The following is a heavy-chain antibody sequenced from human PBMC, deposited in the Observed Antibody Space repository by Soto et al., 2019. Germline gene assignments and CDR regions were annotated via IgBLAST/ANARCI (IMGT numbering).Heavy chain of an antibody. J-gene: IGHJ4*02. CDR1: DGSFSDFY. CDR3: ARGRPGVRGIRFDS. D-gene: IGHD3-10*01. CDR2: INHSGAT. V-gene: IGHV4-34*01. Sequence: QVHLQQWGAGLLKPSETLSHTCAVYDGSFSDFYWSWIRQPQGKGREWIGEINHSGATNYNPSLKSRVTISVDTSKNQFSLKVNSVTAADTAVFYCARGRPGVRGIRFDSWGQGTLVTVSS.